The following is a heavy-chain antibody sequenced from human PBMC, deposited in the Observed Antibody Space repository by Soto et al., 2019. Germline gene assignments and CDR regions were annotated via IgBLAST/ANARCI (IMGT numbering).Heavy chain of an antibody. Sequence: TLSLTCTLSGGSITSDSWSWIRQPPGKGLEWIAYNSYSGRTSYNPSLESRVTISLDTAKNLFSLKLTSVTAADTAIYYCARQTILTPPTRREVHWFDPWGQGTLVTVSS. CDR2: NSYSGRT. D-gene: IGHD3-9*01. CDR3: ARQTILTPPTRREVHWFDP. J-gene: IGHJ5*02. V-gene: IGHV4-59*08. CDR1: GGSITSDS.